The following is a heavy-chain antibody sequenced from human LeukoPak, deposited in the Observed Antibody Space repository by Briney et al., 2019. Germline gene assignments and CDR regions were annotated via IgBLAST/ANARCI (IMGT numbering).Heavy chain of an antibody. Sequence: SETLSLTCAVYGGSFSGYYWSWIRQPSGKGLEWIGEINHSGSTNYNPSLKSRVTISVDTSKNQFSLKLSSVTAADTAVYYCARSIVATTYYFDYWGQGTLVTVSS. J-gene: IGHJ4*02. D-gene: IGHD2-15*01. CDR1: GGSFSGYY. CDR3: ARSIVATTYYFDY. V-gene: IGHV4-34*01. CDR2: INHSGST.